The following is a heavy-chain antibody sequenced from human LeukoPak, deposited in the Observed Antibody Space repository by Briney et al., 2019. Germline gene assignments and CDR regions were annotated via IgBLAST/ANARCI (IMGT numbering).Heavy chain of an antibody. CDR1: GFTVSSNY. D-gene: IGHD7-27*01. CDR3: ARVILGYFDY. Sequence: PGGSLRLSCAASGFTVSSNYMSWVRQAPGKGLEWVSVIYSGGSTYYADSVKGRFTISRDNSKNALYLQMNSLRAEDTAVYYCARVILGYFDYWGQGTLVTVSS. CDR2: IYSGGST. J-gene: IGHJ4*02. V-gene: IGHV3-53*01.